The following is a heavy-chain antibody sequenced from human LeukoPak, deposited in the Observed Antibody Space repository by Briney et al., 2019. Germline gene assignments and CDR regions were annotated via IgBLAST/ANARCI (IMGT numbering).Heavy chain of an antibody. Sequence: ASVKVSCKASGYTFTGYYMHWVRQAPGQGLEWMGWINSNSGGTNYAQKFQGRVTMTRDTSISTAYMELSRLRSDDTAVYYCATATYFGSGSYYIPRPFDIWGQGTMVTVSS. CDR2: INSNSGGT. V-gene: IGHV1-2*02. D-gene: IGHD3-10*01. J-gene: IGHJ3*02. CDR1: GYTFTGYY. CDR3: ATATYFGSGSYYIPRPFDI.